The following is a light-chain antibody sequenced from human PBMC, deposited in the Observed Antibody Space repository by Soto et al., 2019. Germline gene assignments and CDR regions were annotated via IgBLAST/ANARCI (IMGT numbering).Light chain of an antibody. CDR1: SSNIGNNY. CDR3: GTWDSSLSAGGV. J-gene: IGLJ2*01. Sequence: QSVLTQPPSVSAAPGQKVTISCSGSSSNIGNNYVSWYQQLPGTAPKLLIYDNNKRPSGIPDRFSGSKSGTSATLGITGLQNGDEADYYCGTWDSSLSAGGVFGGGTKLTVL. V-gene: IGLV1-51*01. CDR2: DNN.